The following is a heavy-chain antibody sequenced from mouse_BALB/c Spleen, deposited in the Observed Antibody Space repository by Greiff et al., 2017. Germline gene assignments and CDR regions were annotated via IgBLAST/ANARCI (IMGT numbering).Heavy chain of an antibody. J-gene: IGHJ2*01. CDR2: ISSGSSTI. Sequence: EVQVVESGGGLVQPGGSRKLSCAASGFTFSSFGMHWVRQAPEKGLEWVAYISSGSSTIYYADTVKGRFTISRDNPKNTLFLQMTSLRSEDTAMYYCARDDGHYWGQGTTLTVSS. CDR3: ARDDGHY. V-gene: IGHV5-17*02. CDR1: GFTFSSFG. D-gene: IGHD2-3*01.